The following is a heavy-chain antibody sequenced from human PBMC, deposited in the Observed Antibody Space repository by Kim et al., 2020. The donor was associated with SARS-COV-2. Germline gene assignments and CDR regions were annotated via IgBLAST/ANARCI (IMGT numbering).Heavy chain of an antibody. D-gene: IGHD5-18*01. CDR2: LYYTGST. CDR1: GGSISSSSYY. Sequence: SETLSLTCTLSGGSISSSSYYWAWIRQPPGKELEWIGGLYYTGSTYYNPSLKSRVIISVDGSRNQFSLNLTSVTAADSAVYYCVMEGGGYSYGYWFDPWG. CDR3: VMEGGGYSYGYWFDP. J-gene: IGHJ5*02. V-gene: IGHV4-39*01.